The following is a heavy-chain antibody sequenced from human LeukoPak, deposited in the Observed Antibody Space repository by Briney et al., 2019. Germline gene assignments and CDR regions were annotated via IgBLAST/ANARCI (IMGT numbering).Heavy chain of an antibody. CDR1: GFTVSSNY. J-gene: IGHJ4*02. CDR2: IYSGGST. V-gene: IGHV3-66*01. D-gene: IGHD1-26*01. CDR3: ARDASGSFSPPRL. Sequence: PGGSLRLSCAASGFTVSSNYMSWVRQAPGKGLEWVSVIYSGGSTYYADSVKGRFTISRDNAKNSLYLQMNSLRAEDTAVYYCARDASGSFSPPRLWGQGTLVTVSS.